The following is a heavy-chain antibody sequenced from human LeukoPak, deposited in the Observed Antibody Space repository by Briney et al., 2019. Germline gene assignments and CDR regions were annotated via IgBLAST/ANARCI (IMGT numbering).Heavy chain of an antibody. J-gene: IGHJ4*02. Sequence: SETLSLTCTVSGSIRSYYWSWIRQSPGKGLEWTGFTSYIGKANSNPSLKSRVTMSMDSSKSQFSLRLTSVTAADTAVYFCARTTGYSSTWELDSWGQGTLVTVSS. CDR3: ARTTGYSSTWELDS. D-gene: IGHD6-13*01. V-gene: IGHV4-59*01. CDR1: GSIRSYY. CDR2: TSYIGKA.